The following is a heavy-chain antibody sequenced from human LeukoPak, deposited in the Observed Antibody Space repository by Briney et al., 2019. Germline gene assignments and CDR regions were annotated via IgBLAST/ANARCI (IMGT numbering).Heavy chain of an antibody. V-gene: IGHV3-7*01. J-gene: IGHJ3*02. D-gene: IGHD7-27*01. Sequence: PGGSLRLSCAASGFTFSNAWMSWVRQAPGKGLEWVANIKQDGSEKNYVDSVKGRFTISRDNAKNSEYLQMNSLRVEDTAVYYCARDRVLHEGNNWGWRAFDIWGQGTMVTVSS. CDR2: IKQDGSEK. CDR3: ARDRVLHEGNNWGWRAFDI. CDR1: GFTFSNAW.